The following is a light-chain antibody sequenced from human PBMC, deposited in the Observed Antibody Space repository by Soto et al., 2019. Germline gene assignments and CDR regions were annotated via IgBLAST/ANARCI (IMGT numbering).Light chain of an antibody. Sequence: DIVMTQSPDSLAVSLGERATINCKSSQSVLYSSNTNNYLAWYQQRPGQPPQLLIYWASTRESGVPDRFSGSGSGPDFTLTIISLQAEDVAVYYCQQYYDTPLSFGGGTRVAIK. CDR1: QSVLYSSNTNNY. CDR3: QQYYDTPLS. V-gene: IGKV4-1*01. J-gene: IGKJ4*01. CDR2: WAS.